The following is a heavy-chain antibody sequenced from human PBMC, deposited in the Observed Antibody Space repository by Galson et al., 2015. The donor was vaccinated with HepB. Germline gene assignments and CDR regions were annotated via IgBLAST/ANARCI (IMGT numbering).Heavy chain of an antibody. CDR2: IDPSDSYT. J-gene: IGHJ1*01. CDR3: ALWFEELYFQH. CDR1: GLSFTSQR. V-gene: IGHV5-10-1*01. Sequence: QSGAQVKRPGESLRNSRTGYGLSFTSQRHSWVRQMTGQGPEWMGRIDPSDSYTNYSPSFQGHVTISADKSINTAYLQLSSLKASDTAMYYCALWFEELYFQHWGQGTLVTVSS. D-gene: IGHD3-10*01.